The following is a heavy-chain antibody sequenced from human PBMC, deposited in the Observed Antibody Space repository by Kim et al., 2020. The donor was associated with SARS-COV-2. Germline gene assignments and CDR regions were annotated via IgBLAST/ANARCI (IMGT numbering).Heavy chain of an antibody. D-gene: IGHD5-12*01. CDR2: IIPIFGTA. CDR3: ASTVATARHLDY. V-gene: IGHV1-69*13. Sequence: SVKVSCKASGGTFSSYAISWVRQAPGQGLEWMGGIIPIFGTANYAQKFQGRVTITADESTSTAYMELSSLRSEDTAVYYCASTVATARHLDYWGQGTLVTVSS. CDR1: GGTFSSYA. J-gene: IGHJ4*02.